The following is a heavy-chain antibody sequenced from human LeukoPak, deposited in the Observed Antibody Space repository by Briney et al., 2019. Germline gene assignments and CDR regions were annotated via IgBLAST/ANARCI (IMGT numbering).Heavy chain of an antibody. Sequence: SETLSLTCTVSGGSISSYYWSWIRQPPGKGLEWIGYIYYSGSTNYNPSLKSRVTMSVDTSKNQFSLKLSSVTAADTAVYYCARDTRSGYYDYWGQGTLVTVSS. CDR2: IYYSGST. D-gene: IGHD3-3*01. V-gene: IGHV4-59*01. CDR3: ARDTRSGYYDY. J-gene: IGHJ4*02. CDR1: GGSISSYY.